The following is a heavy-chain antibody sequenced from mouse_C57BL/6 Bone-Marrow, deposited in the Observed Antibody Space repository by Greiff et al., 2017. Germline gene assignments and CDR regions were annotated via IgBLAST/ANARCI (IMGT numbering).Heavy chain of an antibody. V-gene: IGHV14-4*01. CDR3: APLAGFAY. Sequence: EVQLQQSGAELVRPGASVKLSCTASGFNIKDDYMHWVKQRPEQGLEWIGWIDPENGDTEYASKFQGKATITTDTSYNTAYLQLCVLTSEDTAVYYCAPLAGFAYWGQGTLVTVSA. CDR1: GFNIKDDY. CDR2: IDPENGDT. J-gene: IGHJ3*01.